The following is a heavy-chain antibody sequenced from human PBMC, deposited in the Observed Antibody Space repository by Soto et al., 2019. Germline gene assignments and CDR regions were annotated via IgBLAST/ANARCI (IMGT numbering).Heavy chain of an antibody. CDR3: ARGGSPYSSSSSDY. CDR1: GGTFSSYA. Sequence: ASVKVSCKASGGTFSSYAISWVRQAPGQGLEWMGGIIPIFGTANYAQKFQGRVTITADESTSTAYMELSSLRSEDTAVYYCARGGSPYSSSSSDYWGQGTLVTVSS. D-gene: IGHD6-6*01. V-gene: IGHV1-69*13. J-gene: IGHJ4*02. CDR2: IIPIFGTA.